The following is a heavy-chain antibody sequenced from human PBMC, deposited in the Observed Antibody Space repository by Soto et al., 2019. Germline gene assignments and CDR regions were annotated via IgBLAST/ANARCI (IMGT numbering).Heavy chain of an antibody. V-gene: IGHV4-34*01. CDR3: AGKPRYYDFWSGYFSQYYGMEV. CDR1: GGSFSGYY. D-gene: IGHD3-3*01. Sequence: PSENLSLTYAVYGGSFSGYYWSWIRQPPGKGLEWIGEINHSGSTNYNPSLKSRVTISVDTSKNQFSLKLSSVTAADTAVYYWAGKPRYYDFWSGYFSQYYGMEVWGKGNTVT. J-gene: IGHJ6*04. CDR2: INHSGST.